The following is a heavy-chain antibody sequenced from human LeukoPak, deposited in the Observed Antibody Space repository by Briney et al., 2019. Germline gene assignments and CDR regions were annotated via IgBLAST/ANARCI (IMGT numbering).Heavy chain of an antibody. V-gene: IGHV4-59*01. D-gene: IGHD3-22*01. Sequence: KPSETLSLTCTVSGGSISSYYWSWIRQPPGKGLEWIGYIYYSGSTNYNPSLKSRVTISVDTSKNQFSLKLSSVTAADTAVYYCACLDYYDSSGCHMMSPSPGGCDAFDIWGQGTMVTVSS. CDR2: IYYSGST. CDR3: ACLDYYDSSGCHMMSPSPGGCDAFDI. J-gene: IGHJ3*02. CDR1: GGSISSYY.